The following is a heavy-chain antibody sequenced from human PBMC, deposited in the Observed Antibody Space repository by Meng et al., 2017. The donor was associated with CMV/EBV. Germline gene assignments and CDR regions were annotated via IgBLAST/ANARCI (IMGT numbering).Heavy chain of an antibody. CDR2: IYHSGST. CDR3: ARYSSSWSPYFDY. D-gene: IGHD6-13*01. V-gene: IGHV4-30-2*01. CDR1: GGSISSGGYS. J-gene: IGHJ4*02. Sequence: SGGSISSGGYSCSWIRQPPVKGLEWIGYIYHSGSTYYNPSLKRRVTISVDRSKNQFSLKLSSVTAADTAVYYCARYSSSWSPYFDYWGQGTLVTVSS.